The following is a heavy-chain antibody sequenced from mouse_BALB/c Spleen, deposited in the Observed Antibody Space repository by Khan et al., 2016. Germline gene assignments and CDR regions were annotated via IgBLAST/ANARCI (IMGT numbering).Heavy chain of an antibody. CDR1: GYTFTNSA. D-gene: IGHD2-2*01. Sequence: QIQLVQSGPELKKPGETVKISCKASGYTFTNSAMNWVKQAPGKGLKWVGWINTYTGEPTYADDFKGRFAFSLETSASTAYLQINNLQNEDRTTYGCARGAMCTTGWYFDVWGAGTTVTVSS. V-gene: IGHV9-1*02. J-gene: IGHJ1*01. CDR3: ARGAMCTTGWYFDV. CDR2: INTYTGEP.